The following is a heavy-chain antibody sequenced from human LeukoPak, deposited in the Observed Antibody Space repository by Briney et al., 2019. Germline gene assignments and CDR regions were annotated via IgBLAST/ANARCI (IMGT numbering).Heavy chain of an antibody. J-gene: IGHJ6*02. Sequence: GGSLRLSCAASGFTFSSYSMNWVRQAPGKGLEWVSSISSSSKYIYYAESVKGRFIISRDSARNSLYLQVNSLRAEDTAVYYCARDLDINIEYKGFDYYHFGMDVWGQGTTVTVSS. CDR3: ARDLDINIEYKGFDYYHFGMDV. D-gene: IGHD2/OR15-2a*01. CDR2: ISSSSKYI. CDR1: GFTFSSYS. V-gene: IGHV3-21*01.